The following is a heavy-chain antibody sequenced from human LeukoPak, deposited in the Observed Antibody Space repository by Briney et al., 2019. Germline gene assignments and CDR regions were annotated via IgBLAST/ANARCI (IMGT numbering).Heavy chain of an antibody. CDR1: GGSISPHY. CDR2: VYYNGLT. CDR3: TREVSTVTFDY. Sequence: SETLSLTCTVSGGSISPHYWTWIRQTPGKGLEWIGYVYYNGLTSYNASLRSRLILSVDTARNQVSLKLTSVTAADTAVYYCTREVSTVTFDYWGQGTLVTISS. D-gene: IGHD4-17*01. J-gene: IGHJ4*02. V-gene: IGHV4-59*11.